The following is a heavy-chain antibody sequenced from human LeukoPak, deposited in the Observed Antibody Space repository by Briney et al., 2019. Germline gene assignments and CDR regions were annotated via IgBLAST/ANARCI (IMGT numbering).Heavy chain of an antibody. CDR2: ISAYNGNT. CDR1: GYTFTDYY. J-gene: IGHJ4*02. D-gene: IGHD3-22*01. V-gene: IGHV1-18*04. Sequence: ASVKVSCKASGYTFTDYYMHWVRQAPGQGLEWMGWISAYNGNTNYAQKLQGRVTMTTDTSTSTAYMELRSLRSDDTAVYYCARFYDSSGYYAQDYWGQGTLVTVSS. CDR3: ARFYDSSGYYAQDY.